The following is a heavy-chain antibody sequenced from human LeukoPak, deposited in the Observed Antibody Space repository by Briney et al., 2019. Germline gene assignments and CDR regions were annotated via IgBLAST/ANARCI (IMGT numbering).Heavy chain of an antibody. V-gene: IGHV3-74*01. J-gene: IGHJ4*02. D-gene: IGHD3-16*01. CDR3: TRINYG. Sequence: GGSLRLSCAASGFTFSSYWMHWVRQAPGKGLMWVSRINSDGSTTSYADSVKGRFTISRDNAKNTLYLQMNSLRVEDTAVYYCTRINYGWGQGTLVTVSS. CDR1: GFTFSSYW. CDR2: INSDGSTT.